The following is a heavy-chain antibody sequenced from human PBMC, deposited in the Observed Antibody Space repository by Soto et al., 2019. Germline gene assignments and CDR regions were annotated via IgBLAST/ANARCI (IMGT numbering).Heavy chain of an antibody. D-gene: IGHD3-3*01. Sequence: GGSLRLSCAASGFTFGDYWMSWVRQPPGKGLEWVAHMKKDGSEKYYVDSVKGRFTVSRDNTKNSLYLQMNSLRAEDTAVYYCEKLGSGYYTGLYFDYWGPGTLVTVYS. CDR1: GFTFGDYW. J-gene: IGHJ4*02. CDR2: MKKDGSEK. CDR3: EKLGSGYYTGLYFDY. V-gene: IGHV3-7*03.